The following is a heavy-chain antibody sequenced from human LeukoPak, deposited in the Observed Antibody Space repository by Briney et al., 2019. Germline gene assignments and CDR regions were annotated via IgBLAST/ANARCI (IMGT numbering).Heavy chain of an antibody. Sequence: GASVKVSCKASGGTFSSYAISWVRQAPGQGLEWMGGIIPIFGTANYAQKFQGRVTITTDESTSTAYMELSSLRSEDTAVYYCARLNVDIAARPDVDYWGQGTLVTVSS. CDR3: ARLNVDIAARPDVDY. CDR2: IIPIFGTA. D-gene: IGHD6-6*01. V-gene: IGHV1-69*05. CDR1: GGTFSSYA. J-gene: IGHJ4*02.